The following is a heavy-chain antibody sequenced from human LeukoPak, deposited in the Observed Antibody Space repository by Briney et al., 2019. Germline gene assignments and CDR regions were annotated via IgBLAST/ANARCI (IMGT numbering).Heavy chain of an antibody. V-gene: IGHV4-61*10. J-gene: IGHJ5*02. CDR3: ARGGYYGSGNDFRFDP. Sequence: PSETLSLTCTVSNGSISSDTYFWSWIRQPAGKGLEWIGRMSSSGISTYSPSLKSRVTISVETSKNQFSLKLKSVTAADTAVYYCARGGYYGSGNDFRFDPWGQGTLVTVSS. CDR1: NGSISSDTYF. D-gene: IGHD3-10*01. CDR2: MSSSGIS.